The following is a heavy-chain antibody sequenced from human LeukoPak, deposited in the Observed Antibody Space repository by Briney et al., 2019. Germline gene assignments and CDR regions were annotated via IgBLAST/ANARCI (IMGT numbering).Heavy chain of an antibody. CDR3: ASLYCGGDCYGGYMDV. CDR1: GGSISSSNW. V-gene: IGHV4-4*02. CDR2: IYHSGST. D-gene: IGHD2-21*02. Sequence: SGTLSLTCAVSGGSISSSNWWSWVRQPPGKGLEWIGEIYHSGSTNYNPSLKSRVTISVDKSKNQFSLKLSSVTAADTAVYYCASLYCGGDCYGGYMDVWGKGTTVTVSS. J-gene: IGHJ6*03.